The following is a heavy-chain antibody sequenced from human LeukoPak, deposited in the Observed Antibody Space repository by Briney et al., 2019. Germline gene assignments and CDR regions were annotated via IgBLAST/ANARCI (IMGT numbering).Heavy chain of an antibody. Sequence: PSQTLSLTCTVSGVSIANTFCYWNWLRQPAGKGLEWIGRIYTTGSTDYNPSLKSRVTISLDTARNQFSLKLSSVTAADTAVYYCARRQDGHDYWGQGTLVTVSS. CDR3: ARRQDGHDY. J-gene: IGHJ4*02. CDR1: GVSIANTFCY. V-gene: IGHV4-61*02. CDR2: IYTTGST.